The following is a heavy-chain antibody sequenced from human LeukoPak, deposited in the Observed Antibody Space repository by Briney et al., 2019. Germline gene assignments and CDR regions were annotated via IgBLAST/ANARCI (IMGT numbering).Heavy chain of an antibody. J-gene: IGHJ4*01. CDR3: ASRDYFDY. V-gene: IGHV3-53*01. CDR2: IHSGGAT. CDR1: GFPVSNNY. Sequence: PGGSLRLSCAASGFPVSNNYMSWVRQAPGKGLEWVSVIHSGGATYYADSVKGRFTISRDNAKNSLYLQMNSLRDEDTAVYYCASRDYFDYWGQGTLVTVSS.